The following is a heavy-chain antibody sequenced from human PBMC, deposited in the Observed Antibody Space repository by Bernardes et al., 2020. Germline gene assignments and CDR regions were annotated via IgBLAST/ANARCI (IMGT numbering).Heavy chain of an antibody. V-gene: IGHV3-30*01. CDR2: ISYDGSNK. CDR3: ARLDSGYGKYVDY. J-gene: IGHJ4*02. Sequence: VCSLRLSCAASGFTFRSYAMHWVRQAPGKGLEWVAVISYDGSNKYYADSVKGRFTISRDNSKNTLYLQMNSLRAEDMAVYYCARLDSGYGKYVDYWGQGTLVTVSS. D-gene: IGHD5-12*01. CDR1: GFTFRSYA.